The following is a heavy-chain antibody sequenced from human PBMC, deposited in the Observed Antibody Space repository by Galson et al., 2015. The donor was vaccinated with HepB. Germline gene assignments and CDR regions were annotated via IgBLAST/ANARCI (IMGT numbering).Heavy chain of an antibody. V-gene: IGHV5-51*01. Sequence: QSGAEMKKPGESLKISCKSSGYSFTSYWIGWVRQMPGKGLEWMGIIYPGDSDTRYSPSFQGQVTISADKSISTAYLQWSSLKASDTAMYYCARTYCGGDCYSGWLDYWGQGTLVTVSS. CDR1: GYSFTSYW. CDR3: ARTYCGGDCYSGWLDY. D-gene: IGHD2-21*01. J-gene: IGHJ4*02. CDR2: IYPGDSDT.